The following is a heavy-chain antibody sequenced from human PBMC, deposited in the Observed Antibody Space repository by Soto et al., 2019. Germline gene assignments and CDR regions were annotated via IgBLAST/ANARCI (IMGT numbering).Heavy chain of an antibody. CDR3: AKSRVFIGAIVTLLDS. CDR1: GFTFSSYA. D-gene: IGHD3-16*02. J-gene: IGHJ4*02. V-gene: IGHV3-23*01. Sequence: SLRLYCATYGFTFSSYAMVWVRQAAEKGLEWVASISNNGDTAYYADSVKGRFTISRGNSENTLYLQMNGLRADDTALYFCAKSRVFIGAIVTLLDSWGQGTQVTVSS. CDR2: ISNNGDTA.